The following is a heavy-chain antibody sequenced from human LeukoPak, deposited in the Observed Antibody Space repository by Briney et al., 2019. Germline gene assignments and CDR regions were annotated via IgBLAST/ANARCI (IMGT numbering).Heavy chain of an antibody. V-gene: IGHV1-69*05. Sequence: GGSVEVSCQASGGTFRSYAISWVGQAPGQGVEWMGGIIPIFGTANYAQKFQGRVTITTDESTSTAYMELSSLRSEDTAVYYCARGSYYYYMDVWGKGTTVTVSS. CDR3: ARGSYYYYMDV. CDR1: GGTFRSYA. J-gene: IGHJ6*03. CDR2: IIPIFGTA.